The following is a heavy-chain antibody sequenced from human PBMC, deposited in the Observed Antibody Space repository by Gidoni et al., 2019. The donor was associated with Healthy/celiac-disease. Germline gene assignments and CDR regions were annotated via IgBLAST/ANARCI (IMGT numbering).Heavy chain of an antibody. CDR3: TTEGIVVVVAATLAEYFQH. CDR1: GFPLRNPW. V-gene: IGHV3-15*01. J-gene: IGHJ1*01. Sequence: EVQLVESGGGLVKPGGSLSTSCSASGFPLRNPWMSWVSQAPGKGLEGVGSIKRKTEGGTTDYAAPWKGRFTIARDDSKNTLYRKMNSLKTEDTAVDDCTTEGIVVVVAATLAEYFQHWGQGTLVTVSS. D-gene: IGHD2-15*01. CDR2: IKRKTEGGTT.